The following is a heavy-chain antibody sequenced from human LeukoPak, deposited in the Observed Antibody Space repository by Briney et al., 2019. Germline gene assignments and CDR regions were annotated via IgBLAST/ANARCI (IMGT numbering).Heavy chain of an antibody. CDR2: IYHSGST. Sequence: DPSGTLSLTCAVSGGSISSSNWWSWVRQPPGQGLEWIGEIYHSGSTNYNPSLKSRVTISVDKSKNQFSLKLSSVTAADTAVYYCARVGYYDSSLDYWGQGTLVTVSS. J-gene: IGHJ4*02. CDR3: ARVGYYDSSLDY. CDR1: GGSISSSNW. V-gene: IGHV4-4*02. D-gene: IGHD3-22*01.